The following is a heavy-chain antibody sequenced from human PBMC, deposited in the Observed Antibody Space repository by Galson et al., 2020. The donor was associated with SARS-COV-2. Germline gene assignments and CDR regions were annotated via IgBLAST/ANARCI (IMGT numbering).Heavy chain of an antibody. CDR2: ISAYNGNT. Sequence: ASVKVSCKASGYTFTSYGISWVRQAPGQGLEWMGWISAYNGNTNYAQNLQGRVTMTTDTSTSTAYMELRSLRSDDTAVYYCARDRIAVAGSYYYYGMYVWCQGTTVTVSS. J-gene: IGHJ6*02. V-gene: IGHV1-18*01. D-gene: IGHD6-19*01. CDR1: GYTFTSYG. CDR3: ARDRIAVAGSYYYYGMYV.